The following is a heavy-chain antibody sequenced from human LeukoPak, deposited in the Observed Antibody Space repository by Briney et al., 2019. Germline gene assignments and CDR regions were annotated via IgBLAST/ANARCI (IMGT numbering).Heavy chain of an antibody. Sequence: GGSLRLSCAASGFTFRSYDMNWVRQAPGKGLEWVSYISTGSSLIYYADSVKGRLTVSRENANNSLYLQMNSLRDEDTAVYYWARILRENPSGSWYYFYYFIDVWAKGTTVTVSS. CDR3: ARILRENPSGSWYYFYYFIDV. CDR1: GFTFRSYD. V-gene: IGHV3-48*02. J-gene: IGHJ6*03. D-gene: IGHD1-14*01. CDR2: ISTGSSLI.